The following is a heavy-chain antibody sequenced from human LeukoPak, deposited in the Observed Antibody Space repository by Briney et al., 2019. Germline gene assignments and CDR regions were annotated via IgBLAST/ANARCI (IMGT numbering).Heavy chain of an antibody. J-gene: IGHJ4*02. CDR3: ARVVRRLGAVGATGALGY. V-gene: IGHV1-69*05. Sequence: SVKVSCKASGGTFSSYAISWVRQAPGQGLEWMGGIIPIFGTANYAQKFQGRVTITRNTSISTAYMELSSLRSEDTAVYYCARVVRRLGAVGATGALGYWGQGTLVTVSS. D-gene: IGHD1-26*01. CDR1: GGTFSSYA. CDR2: IIPIFGTA.